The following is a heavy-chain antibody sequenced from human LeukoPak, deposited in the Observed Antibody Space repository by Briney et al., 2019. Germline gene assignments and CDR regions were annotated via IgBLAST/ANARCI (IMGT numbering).Heavy chain of an antibody. CDR3: ARRVVPAARYWYFDL. Sequence: SETLSLTCAVYGVSFSGYYWSWIRQPPGKGLEWIGEINHSGSTNYNPSLKSRVTISVDTSKNQFSLKLSSVTAADTAVYYCARRVVPAARYWYFDLWGRGTLVTVSS. CDR1: GVSFSGYY. J-gene: IGHJ2*01. CDR2: INHSGST. V-gene: IGHV4-34*01. D-gene: IGHD2-2*01.